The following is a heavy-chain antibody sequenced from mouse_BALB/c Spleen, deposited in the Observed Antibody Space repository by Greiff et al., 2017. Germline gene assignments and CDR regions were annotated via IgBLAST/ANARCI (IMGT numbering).Heavy chain of an antibody. D-gene: IGHD1-1*01. J-gene: IGHJ3*01. CDR2: ISSGGSYT. CDR3: TRVTTEAY. Sequence: EVKLMESGGGLVKPGGSLKLSCAASGFTFSSYTMSWVRQTPEKRLEWVATISSGGSYTYYPDSVKGRFTISRDNAKNTLYLQMSSLKSEDTAMYYCTRVTTEAYWGQGTLVTVSA. V-gene: IGHV5-6-4*01. CDR1: GFTFSSYT.